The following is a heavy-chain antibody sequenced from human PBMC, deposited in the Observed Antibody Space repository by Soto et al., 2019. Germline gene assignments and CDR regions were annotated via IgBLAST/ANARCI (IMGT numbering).Heavy chain of an antibody. V-gene: IGHV1-69*06. CDR2: IIPIFGTA. CDR1: GGTFSSYA. Sequence: SVKVSCKASGGTFSSYAISWLRQATGQGREWMGGIIPIFGTANYAQKFQGRVTITADKSTSTAYMELSSLRSEDTAVYYCARAGLRTGAFDTWGQGTMVTVSS. D-gene: IGHD4-17*01. J-gene: IGHJ3*02. CDR3: ARAGLRTGAFDT.